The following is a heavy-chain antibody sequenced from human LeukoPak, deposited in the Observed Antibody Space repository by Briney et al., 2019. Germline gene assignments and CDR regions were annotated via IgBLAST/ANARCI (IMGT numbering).Heavy chain of an antibody. V-gene: IGHV3-48*03. D-gene: IGHD3-10*01. CDR2: ISRSGDTI. CDR1: GFTFSRYE. Sequence: GGSLRLSCAASGFTFSRYEMNWVRKAPGKGLEWVSYISRSGDTIYFADSVKGRFTISRDNAKNSLYLQMSSLRAEDTAVYYCARDYASDYWGQGTLVTVSS. J-gene: IGHJ4*02. CDR3: ARDYASDY.